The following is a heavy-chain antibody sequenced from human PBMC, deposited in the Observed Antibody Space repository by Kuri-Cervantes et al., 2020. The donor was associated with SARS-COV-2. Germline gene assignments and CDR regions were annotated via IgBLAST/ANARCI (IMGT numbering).Heavy chain of an antibody. J-gene: IGHJ4*02. Sequence: SVKVSCKASGGTFSSAIISGVRQAPGQGLEWMGGIMPALGMPNYAQKFRGGVTLTADTSTTTAYLELSGLKTEDTALYYCASDGVSGSLSLDFWGQGTLVTVSS. CDR2: IMPALGMP. D-gene: IGHD6-19*01. CDR3: ASDGVSGSLSLDF. CDR1: GGTFSSAI. V-gene: IGHV1-69*10.